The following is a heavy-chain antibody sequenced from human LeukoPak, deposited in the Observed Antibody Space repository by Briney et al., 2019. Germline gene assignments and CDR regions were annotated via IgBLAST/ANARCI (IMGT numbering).Heavy chain of an antibody. CDR1: GGSIISSSYN. D-gene: IGHD2-8*02. Sequence: PSETLSLTCTVSGGSIISSSYNWGWIRQPPGKGLEWIGTIYYRGTTYYNPSLQSRVTISVDTSKNEFSLKVNSVTAADTAVYYCARLPTGFPNWFDPWGQGTRVTVSS. CDR2: IYYRGTT. CDR3: ARLPTGFPNWFDP. J-gene: IGHJ5*02. V-gene: IGHV4-39*01.